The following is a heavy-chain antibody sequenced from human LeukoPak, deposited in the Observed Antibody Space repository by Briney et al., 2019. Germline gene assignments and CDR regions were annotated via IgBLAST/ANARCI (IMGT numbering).Heavy chain of an antibody. CDR2: ISGSGGST. D-gene: IGHD1-26*01. Sequence: GGSLRLSCAASGFTFSSYAMSWVRQAPGKGLEWVSAISGSGGSTYYADSVKGRFTISRDNSKNTLYLQMNSPRAEDTAVYYCAKVAREPGYYYYYMDVWGKGTTVTVSS. V-gene: IGHV3-23*01. CDR1: GFTFSSYA. CDR3: AKVAREPGYYYYYMDV. J-gene: IGHJ6*03.